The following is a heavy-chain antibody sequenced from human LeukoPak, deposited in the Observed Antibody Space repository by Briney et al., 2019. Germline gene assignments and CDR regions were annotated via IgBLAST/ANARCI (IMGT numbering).Heavy chain of an antibody. D-gene: IGHD6-19*01. CDR2: ISAYNGNT. J-gene: IGHJ4*02. CDR1: GYTFTSYG. V-gene: IGHV1-18*01. CDR3: ARVVQQWHFLRPHTPDFDY. Sequence: ASVKVSCKASGYTFTSYGISWVRQAPGQGLEWMGWISAYNGNTNYAQKLQGRVTMTTDTSTSTAYMELRSLRSDDTAVYYCARVVQQWHFLRPHTPDFDYWGQGTLVTVSS.